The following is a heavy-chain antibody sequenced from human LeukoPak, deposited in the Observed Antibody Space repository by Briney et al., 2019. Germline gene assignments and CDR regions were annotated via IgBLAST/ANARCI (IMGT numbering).Heavy chain of an antibody. CDR2: ISLDGSNK. CDR3: AKGHTTGWHFFDY. V-gene: IGHV3-30*18. Sequence: PGGSLRLSCAASGFTFSTYAMHWVRQAPGKGLEWVAVISLDGSNKLYADSVKGRFTISRENSKNTLYLQMNSLRGEDTAVYYCAKGHTTGWHFFDYWGQGTLVTVSS. D-gene: IGHD6-19*01. CDR1: GFTFSTYA. J-gene: IGHJ4*02.